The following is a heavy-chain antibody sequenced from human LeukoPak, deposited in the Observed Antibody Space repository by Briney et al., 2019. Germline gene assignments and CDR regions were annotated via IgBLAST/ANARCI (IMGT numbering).Heavy chain of an antibody. D-gene: IGHD6-13*01. Sequence: HGESLKISCKGSGYSFTSYWIGWVRQMPGKGLEWMGIIYPGDSDTRYSPSFQGQVTISADKSNSTAYLQWSSLKASDTAMYYCARHPIAAADDAFDIWGQGTMVTVSS. CDR3: ARHPIAAADDAFDI. CDR2: IYPGDSDT. J-gene: IGHJ3*02. V-gene: IGHV5-51*01. CDR1: GYSFTSYW.